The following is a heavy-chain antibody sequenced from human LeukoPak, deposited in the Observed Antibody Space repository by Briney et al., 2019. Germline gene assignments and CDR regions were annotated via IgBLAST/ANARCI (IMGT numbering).Heavy chain of an antibody. D-gene: IGHD6-13*01. CDR3: ARGTLKAAATDFDY. V-gene: IGHV3-20*04. CDR1: GFTFDDYG. J-gene: IGHJ4*02. Sequence: GGSLRLSCAASGFTFDDYGLSWVRQAPGKGLEWVSGINWNGGSTGYADSVKGRFTISRDNAKNSLYLQMNSLRAEDTALYYCARGTLKAAATDFDYWGQGTLVTVSS. CDR2: INWNGGST.